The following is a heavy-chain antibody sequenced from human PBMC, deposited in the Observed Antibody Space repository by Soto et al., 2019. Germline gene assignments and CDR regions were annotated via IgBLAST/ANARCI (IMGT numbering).Heavy chain of an antibody. CDR2: ISGSGDNT. J-gene: IGHJ4*02. V-gene: IGHV3-23*01. CDR3: AKGFYSSTSSPSPYYFDY. Sequence: GGSLRLSCAASRFTFSNYAMSWVRQAPGKGLEWVSVISGSGDNTYYADSVKGRFTISRDNSKNTLYLQMNSLRAEDTAIYYCAKGFYSSTSSPSPYYFDYWGQGTLVTVSS. D-gene: IGHD2-2*01. CDR1: RFTFSNYA.